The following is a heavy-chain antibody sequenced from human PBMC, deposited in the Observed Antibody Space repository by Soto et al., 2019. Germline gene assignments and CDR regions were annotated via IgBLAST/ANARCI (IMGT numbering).Heavy chain of an antibody. V-gene: IGHV4-59*01. Sequence: SETLSLTCTVSGGSISGYYWSWIRQPPGKGLEWIGYIFHSGSTNYNPSLKSRVTISVDTSKNQFSLKLSSVTAADTAVYYCAKVRGEAYFDYWGQGTLVTVSS. CDR1: GGSISGYY. D-gene: IGHD3-10*01. J-gene: IGHJ4*02. CDR3: AKVRGEAYFDY. CDR2: IFHSGST.